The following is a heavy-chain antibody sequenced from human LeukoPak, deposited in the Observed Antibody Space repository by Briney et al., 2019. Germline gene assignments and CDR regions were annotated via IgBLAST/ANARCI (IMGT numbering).Heavy chain of an antibody. CDR2: ISSSSSYI. J-gene: IGHJ4*02. V-gene: IGHV3-21*01. CDR1: GFTFSSYS. Sequence: PGGSLRLSCAASGFTFSSYSMNWVRQAPGKGLEWVSSISSSSSYIHYADSVKGRFTISRDNAKNSLYLQMNSLRAEDTAVYYCARAPTSLFDYWGQGTLVTVSS. CDR3: ARAPTSLFDY. D-gene: IGHD3-10*01.